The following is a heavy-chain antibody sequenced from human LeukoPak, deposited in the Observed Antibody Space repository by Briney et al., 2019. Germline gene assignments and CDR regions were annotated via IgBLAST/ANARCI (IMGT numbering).Heavy chain of an antibody. CDR1: GFTFSSYS. D-gene: IGHD6-13*01. CDR2: ISSTSTYI. J-gene: IGHJ6*02. CDR3: ARDSVYSSSRSDHHHYGMDV. Sequence: PGGSLRLSCAASGFTFSSYSMNWVRQAPGKGLEWVSAISSTSTYIYYADSVKGRFTISRDNAKNSLYLQMNSLRAEDTALYYCARDSVYSSSRSDHHHYGMDVWGQGTTVTVFS. V-gene: IGHV3-21*01.